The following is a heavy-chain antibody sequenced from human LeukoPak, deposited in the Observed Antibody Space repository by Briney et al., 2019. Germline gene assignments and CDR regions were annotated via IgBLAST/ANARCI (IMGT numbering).Heavy chain of an antibody. CDR3: ARAGILTEDGENYYYYGMDV. Sequence: SVKVSCKASGGTFSSYAISWVRQAPGQGLEWMGRIIPIFDIANYAQKFQGRVTITADKSTSTAYMELSSLRSEDTAVYYCARAGILTEDGENYYYYGMDVWGQGTTVTVSS. V-gene: IGHV1-69*04. J-gene: IGHJ6*02. CDR1: GGTFSSYA. CDR2: IIPIFDIA. D-gene: IGHD7-27*01.